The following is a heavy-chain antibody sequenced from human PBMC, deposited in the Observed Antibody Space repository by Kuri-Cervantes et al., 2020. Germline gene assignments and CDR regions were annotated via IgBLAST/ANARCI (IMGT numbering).Heavy chain of an antibody. CDR1: GFTVSSNY. CDR2: IYSGGST. Sequence: GGSLRLSCAASGFTVSSNYMSWVRQAPGKGLEWVSIIYSGGSTYYADSVKDRFTISRDNSKNTLYLQMNSLRAEDTAVYYCARDGLWFRAPGYYMDVWGKGTTVTVSS. V-gene: IGHV3-53*01. J-gene: IGHJ6*03. CDR3: ARDGLWFRAPGYYMDV. D-gene: IGHD3-10*01.